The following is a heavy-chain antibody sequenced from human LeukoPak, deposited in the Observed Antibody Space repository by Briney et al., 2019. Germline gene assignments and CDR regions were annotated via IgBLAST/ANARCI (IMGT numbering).Heavy chain of an antibody. CDR2: IYSGGKT. CDR1: GGSISNSNW. CDR3: ARGHDYGDYVAVGY. V-gene: IGHV3-53*01. D-gene: IGHD4-17*01. J-gene: IGHJ4*02. Sequence: ETLSLTCAVSGGSISNSNWWSWVRQPPGKGLEWVSVIYSGGKTYYTDSVKGRFTISRDNSKNTLYLQMNSLRAEDTAVYYCARGHDYGDYVAVGYWGQGTLVTVSS.